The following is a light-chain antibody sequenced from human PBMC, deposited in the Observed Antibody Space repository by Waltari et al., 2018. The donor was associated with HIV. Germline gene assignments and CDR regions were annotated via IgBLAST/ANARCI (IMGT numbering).Light chain of an antibody. CDR1: NLGAKY. CDR3: QAWDSSTVV. J-gene: IGLJ2*01. Sequence: SYEVTQPPSVSVSPGQTASITCSGDNLGAKYACWYQQWPGQSPVLVIYQDSKRPAAIPGRFSGSNSGNTATLTISGTQAMDEADYYCQAWDSSTVVFGGGTKLTVL. CDR2: QDS. V-gene: IGLV3-1*01.